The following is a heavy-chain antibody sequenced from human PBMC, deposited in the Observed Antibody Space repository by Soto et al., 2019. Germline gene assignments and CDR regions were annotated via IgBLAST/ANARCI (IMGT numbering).Heavy chain of an antibody. CDR3: AKDGDAYGSGSYYPDNYFDY. V-gene: IGHV3-23*01. D-gene: IGHD3-10*01. CDR1: GFTFSSYA. Sequence: LRLSCAASGFTFSSYAMSWVRQAPGKGLEWVSAISGSGGSTYYADSVKGRFTISRDNSKNTLYLQMNSLRAEDTAVYYCAKDGDAYGSGSYYPDNYFDYWGQGTLVTVS. CDR2: ISGSGGST. J-gene: IGHJ4*02.